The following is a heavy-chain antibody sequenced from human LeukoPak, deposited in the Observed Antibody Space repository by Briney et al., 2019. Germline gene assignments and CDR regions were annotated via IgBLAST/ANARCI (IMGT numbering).Heavy chain of an antibody. CDR1: GASINTCCYY. V-gene: IGHV4-61*01. Sequence: SETLSLTCDVSGASINTCCYYWTWIRQPPGKGLEWIGYKYYSGSTRYNSSLRSRLTISLDTSKNQFSLRLTSVTAADTAVYYCARGTSSGWYGFDSWGQGTLVTVSS. CDR3: ARGTSSGWYGFDS. J-gene: IGHJ4*02. D-gene: IGHD6-19*01. CDR2: KYYSGST.